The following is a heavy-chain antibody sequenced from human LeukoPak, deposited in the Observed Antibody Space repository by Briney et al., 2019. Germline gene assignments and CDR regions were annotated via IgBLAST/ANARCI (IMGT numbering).Heavy chain of an antibody. J-gene: IGHJ3*01. CDR2: ISGSAEKT. D-gene: IGHD3-3*01. V-gene: IGHV3-23*01. Sequence: GGSLRLSCLASGFTFKSYAMHWVRQAPGKGLEWVSSISGSAEKTYYADSVKGRFTISRDSSQKILNLQMDNLRVEDTAIYYCARGSTYDFWSGDALDVWGQGTMVTVAS. CDR1: GFTFKSYA. CDR3: ARGSTYDFWSGDALDV.